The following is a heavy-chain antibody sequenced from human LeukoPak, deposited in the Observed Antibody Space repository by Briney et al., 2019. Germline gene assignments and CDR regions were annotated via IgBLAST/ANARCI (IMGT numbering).Heavy chain of an antibody. D-gene: IGHD6-13*01. CDR3: ARDPGYSRGGGLDY. V-gene: IGHV3-23*01. Sequence: GGSLRLSCAASGFTFSSYAMGWVRQAPGRGLEWVSLISGSGGSTYYADSVKGRFTVSRDNSKNTEYLQMNSLRAEDTAVYCCARDPGYSRGGGLDYWGQGTLVTVSS. J-gene: IGHJ4*02. CDR1: GFTFSSYA. CDR2: ISGSGGST.